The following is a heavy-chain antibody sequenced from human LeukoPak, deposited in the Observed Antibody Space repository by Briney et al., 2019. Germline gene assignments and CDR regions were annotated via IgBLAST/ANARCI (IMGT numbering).Heavy chain of an antibody. CDR1: GFTFSSYA. Sequence: GGSLRLSCAASGFTFSSYAMSWVRQAPGKGLEWVSGISGSGGSTYYTDSVKGRFTISRDNSQNTLYLQMNSLRAEDTAVYYSAKAGGSYPPYDYWGQGTLVTVSS. D-gene: IGHD3-16*01. CDR2: ISGSGGST. V-gene: IGHV3-23*01. CDR3: AKAGGSYPPYDY. J-gene: IGHJ4*02.